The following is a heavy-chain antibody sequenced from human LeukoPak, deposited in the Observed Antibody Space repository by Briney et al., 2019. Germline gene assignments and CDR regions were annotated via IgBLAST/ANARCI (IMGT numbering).Heavy chain of an antibody. CDR3: ARGKRRFDY. CDR2: ISSSGFST. Sequence: SGGSLRLSCAASGFNFSDYYMSWIRQAPGKGLEWVSYISSSGFSTHYAGSVKGRFTISRDNARNSLYLQMNSLAPEDTALYYCARGKRRFDYWGQGTLVSVSS. V-gene: IGHV3-11*01. J-gene: IGHJ4*02. CDR1: GFNFSDYY.